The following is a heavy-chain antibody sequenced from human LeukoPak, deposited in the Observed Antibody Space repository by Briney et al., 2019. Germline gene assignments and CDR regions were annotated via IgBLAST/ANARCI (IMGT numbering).Heavy chain of an antibody. CDR2: YCSGGST. CDR3: ASSVYCSGGSCYDYYYYMDV. V-gene: IGHV3-53*01. J-gene: IGHJ6*03. CDR1: GFTVSSNY. D-gene: IGHD2-15*01. Sequence: GGFLRLSCAASGFTVSSNYMSWVRQAPGKGLEWVSVYCSGGSTYYADSVKGRFTISRDNSKNTLYLQMDSLRAEDTAVYYCASSVYCSGGSCYDYYYYMDVWGKGTTVTVSS.